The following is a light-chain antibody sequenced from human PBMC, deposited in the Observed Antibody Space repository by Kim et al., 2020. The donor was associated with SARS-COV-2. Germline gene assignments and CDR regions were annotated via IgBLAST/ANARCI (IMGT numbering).Light chain of an antibody. CDR2: GAS. CDR1: QSVSTN. J-gene: IGKJ5*01. V-gene: IGKV3-15*01. Sequence: EIVMTQSPATLSVSPGERATLSCRASQSVSTNLAWYQQKSGQAPRLLINGASTRATGVPARFSGNGSGTEFTLTISSLQSEDFAVYYCQQYDNWPPITFGQGTRLEIK. CDR3: QQYDNWPPIT.